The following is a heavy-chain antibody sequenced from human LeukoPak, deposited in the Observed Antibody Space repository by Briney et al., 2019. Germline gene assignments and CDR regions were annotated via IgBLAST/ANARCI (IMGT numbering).Heavy chain of an antibody. CDR2: ITAYNGDT. Sequence: ASVKVSCKSSGYTFSSYGIIWVRQAAGQGLEWMGWITAYNGDTNYAQKLQGRVTMTTDTSTSTAYMEVRSLRSDDTAVYYCARHRASMIVVIISPDAFDIWGQGTMVTVSS. V-gene: IGHV1-18*01. CDR1: GYTFSSYG. J-gene: IGHJ3*02. D-gene: IGHD3-22*01. CDR3: ARHRASMIVVIISPDAFDI.